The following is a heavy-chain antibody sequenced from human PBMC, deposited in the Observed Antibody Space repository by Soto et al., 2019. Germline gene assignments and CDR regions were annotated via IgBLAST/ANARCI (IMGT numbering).Heavy chain of an antibody. V-gene: IGHV3-48*02. J-gene: IGHJ6*02. Sequence: GGSLRLSCAASGFTFSSYSMNWVRQAPGKGLEWVSYISSSSSTIYYADSVKGRFTISRDNAKNSLYLQMNSLRDEDTAVYYCARDGVEDTAMVVYYYYYGMDVWGQGTTVTVSS. D-gene: IGHD5-18*01. CDR2: ISSSSSTI. CDR1: GFTFSSYS. CDR3: ARDGVEDTAMVVYYYYYGMDV.